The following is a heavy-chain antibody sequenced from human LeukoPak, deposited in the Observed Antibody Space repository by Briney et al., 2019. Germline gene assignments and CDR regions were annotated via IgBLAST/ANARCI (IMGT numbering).Heavy chain of an antibody. CDR1: GYTFTNYG. D-gene: IGHD3-10*01. V-gene: IGHV1-18*01. CDR3: ARNSYYNSGSYQYYFDY. Sequence: ASVKVSCKASGYTFTNYGISWVRQAPGQGLEWMGWISVYNGNRNYAQGLQDRVTMTTDTSTSTAYMELWGLTSDDTALYYCARNSYYNSGSYQYYFDYWGQGTLVTVSS. J-gene: IGHJ4*02. CDR2: ISVYNGNR.